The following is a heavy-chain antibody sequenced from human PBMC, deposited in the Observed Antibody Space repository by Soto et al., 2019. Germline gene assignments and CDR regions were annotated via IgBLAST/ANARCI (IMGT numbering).Heavy chain of an antibody. CDR3: ARTPTIAVAGTLDY. CDR2: ISSSSSYT. D-gene: IGHD6-19*01. V-gene: IGHV3-11*06. J-gene: IGHJ4*02. Sequence: GGSLRLSCAASGFTFSDYYMSWIRQAPGRGLEWVSYISSSSSYTNYADSVKGRFTISRDNAKNSLYLQMNSLRAEDTAVYYCARTPTIAVAGTLDYWGQGTLVTVSS. CDR1: GFTFSDYY.